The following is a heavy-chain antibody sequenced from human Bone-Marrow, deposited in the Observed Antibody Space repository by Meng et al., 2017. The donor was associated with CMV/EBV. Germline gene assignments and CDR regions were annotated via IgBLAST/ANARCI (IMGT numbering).Heavy chain of an antibody. CDR2: INTDGSFT. V-gene: IGHV3-74*03. CDR1: GFTFSNYW. CDR3: GRDLTGERDQ. Sequence: EGQLGESGGGLVQPGGSLRLSCADSGFTFSNYWMHWVRRVPGEGLVWVSRINTDGSFTSYADSVKGRFTISRDNAKNTLYLQMNSLRVDDSAVYYCGRDLTGERDQWGQGTLVTVSS. D-gene: IGHD7-27*01. J-gene: IGHJ4*02.